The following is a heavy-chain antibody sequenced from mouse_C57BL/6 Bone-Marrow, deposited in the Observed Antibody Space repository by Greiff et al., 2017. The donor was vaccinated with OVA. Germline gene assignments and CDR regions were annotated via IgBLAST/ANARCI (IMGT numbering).Heavy chain of an antibody. V-gene: IGHV5-4*01. J-gene: IGHJ3*01. CDR1: GFTFSSYA. CDR2: ISYGGSYT. Sequence: EVQGVESGGGLVKPGGSLKLSCAASGFTFSSYAMSWVRQTPEKRLEWVATISYGGSYTYYPDNVKGRFTISRDNAKNNLYLQMSHLKSEDTAMYYCARGLLRTYWGQGTLVTVSA. CDR3: ARGLLRTY. D-gene: IGHD1-1*01.